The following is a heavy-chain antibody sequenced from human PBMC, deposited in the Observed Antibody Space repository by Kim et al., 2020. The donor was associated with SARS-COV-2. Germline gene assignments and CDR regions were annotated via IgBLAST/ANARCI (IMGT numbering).Heavy chain of an antibody. CDR1: GYTFTSYD. V-gene: IGHV1-8*01. J-gene: IGHJ4*02. CDR2: MNPNSGNT. D-gene: IGHD3-22*01. CDR3: ARGLGRFGMIVVVITNAPFDY. Sequence: ASVKVSCKASGYTFTSYDINWVRQATGQGLEWMGWMNPNSGNTGYAQKFQGRVTMTRNTSISTAYMELSSLRSEDTAVYYCARGLGRFGMIVVVITNAPFDYWGQGTLVTVSS.